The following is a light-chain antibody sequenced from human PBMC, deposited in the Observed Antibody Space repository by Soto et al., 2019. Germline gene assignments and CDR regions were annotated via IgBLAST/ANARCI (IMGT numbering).Light chain of an antibody. Sequence: EIVLTQSPATLSLSPGDRATLSCRASQRIGTYLAWYQQKRGQAPRLLIYDSSTRATGIPARFSGSGSGTDFTLTISSLEPEDFAVYFCQPRSNSTPPWTFGQGTKVEIK. J-gene: IGKJ1*01. CDR2: DSS. V-gene: IGKV3-11*01. CDR3: QPRSNSTPPWT. CDR1: QRIGTY.